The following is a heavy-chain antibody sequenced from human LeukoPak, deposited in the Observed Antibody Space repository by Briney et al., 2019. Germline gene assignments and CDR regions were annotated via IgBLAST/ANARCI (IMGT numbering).Heavy chain of an antibody. Sequence: GGSLRLSCAASGFTFSHYWMTWVRQAPGKGLEWVANMKEDGSQETYVDPVKGRFTISRDNAKNSLYLQMNNVRAEDTAVYYCARYSYKHDCWGQGTLVTVSS. J-gene: IGHJ4*02. V-gene: IGHV3-7*01. CDR3: ARYSYKHDC. CDR1: GFTFSHYW. D-gene: IGHD2-15*01. CDR2: MKEDGSQE.